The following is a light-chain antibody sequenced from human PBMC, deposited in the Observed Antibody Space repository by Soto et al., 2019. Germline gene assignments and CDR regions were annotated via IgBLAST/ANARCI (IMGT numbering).Light chain of an antibody. CDR2: VAS. CDR1: QGIANE. J-gene: IGKJ1*01. V-gene: IGKV1-6*01. Sequence: AIQMTQSPSSLSASVGDRVTITCRASQGIANELGWYQQKPGKAPKLLINVASSVQSGVPSRFSGSGSGTDFTLTISSLQPEDSATYYCLQDYTYPWTFGQGTKVEIK. CDR3: LQDYTYPWT.